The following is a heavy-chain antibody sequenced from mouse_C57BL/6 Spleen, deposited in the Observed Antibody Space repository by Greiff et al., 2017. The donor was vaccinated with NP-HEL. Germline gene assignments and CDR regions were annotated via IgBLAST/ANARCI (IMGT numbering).Heavy chain of an antibody. CDR3: AREGGYSNYPYYFDY. V-gene: IGHV3-6*01. CDR1: GYSITSGYY. D-gene: IGHD2-5*01. J-gene: IGHJ2*01. CDR2: ISYDGSN. Sequence: DVQLQESGPGLVKPSQSLSLTCSVTGYSITSGYYWNWIRQFPGNKLEWMGYISYDGSNNYNPSLKNRISITRDTSKNQFFLKLNSVTTEDTATYYCAREGGYSNYPYYFDYWGQGTTLTVSS.